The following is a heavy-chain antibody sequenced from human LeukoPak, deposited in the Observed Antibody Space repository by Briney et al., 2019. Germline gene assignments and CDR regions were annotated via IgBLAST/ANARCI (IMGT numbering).Heavy chain of an antibody. CDR1: GYSFTSYW. CDR2: VYPGDSDT. D-gene: IGHD3/OR15-3a*01. J-gene: IGHJ4*01. V-gene: IGHV5-51*01. Sequence: GESLKISCKGSGYSFTSYWIGWVRQMPGKGLEWMGLVYPGDSDTQYNPSFEGQVTVSADKSVSTAYLHLSSLKASDSGIYYCARQYDLLAGPYYFDYWGQGTLVTVSA. CDR3: ARQYDLLAGPYYFDY.